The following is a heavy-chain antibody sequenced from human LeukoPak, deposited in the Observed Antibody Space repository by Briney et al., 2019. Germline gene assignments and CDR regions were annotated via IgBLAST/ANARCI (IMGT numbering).Heavy chain of an antibody. J-gene: IGHJ6*03. V-gene: IGHV1-24*01. CDR1: GYTLTELS. CDR3: ATGRITMVRGVITYYYYYMDV. Sequence: GASVKVSCKVSGYTLTELSMHWVRQAPGKGLEWMGGFDPEDGETIYAQKFQGRVTMTEDTSTDTAYMELSSLRSEDTAVYYCATGRITMVRGVITYYYYYMDVWGKGTTVTVSS. CDR2: FDPEDGET. D-gene: IGHD3-10*01.